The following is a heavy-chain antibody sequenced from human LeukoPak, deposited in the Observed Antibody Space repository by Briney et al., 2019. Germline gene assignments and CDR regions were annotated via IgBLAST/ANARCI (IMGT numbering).Heavy chain of an antibody. CDR1: GFTFSNYW. CDR3: AKDGGYYYDSSGYYLDAFDI. Sequence: GGSLSLSCAASGFTFSNYWMSWVRQAPGKGLEWVSAISGSGGGTYYADSVKGRFTISRDNSKNTLYLQMNSLRAEDTAVYYCAKDGGYYYDSSGYYLDAFDIWGQGTMVTVSS. J-gene: IGHJ3*02. CDR2: ISGSGGGT. D-gene: IGHD3-22*01. V-gene: IGHV3-23*01.